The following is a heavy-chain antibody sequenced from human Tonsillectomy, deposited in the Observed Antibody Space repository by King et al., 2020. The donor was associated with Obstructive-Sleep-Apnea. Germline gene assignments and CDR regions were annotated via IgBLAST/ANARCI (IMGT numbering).Heavy chain of an antibody. CDR3: ARVQYYDFWSGYSNYYYYAMDV. CDR1: GYTFTSHG. J-gene: IGHJ6*02. CDR2: ISAYNGNT. Sequence: QLVQSGAEVKKPGASVKVSCKASGYTFTSHGISWVRQAPGQGLEWMGWISAYNGNTNYAQKVQGRFTMTTDTSTSTAYMDLRSLRSDDTAVFYCARVQYYDFWSGYSNYYYYAMDVWGQGTTVTVSS. V-gene: IGHV1-18*04. D-gene: IGHD3-3*01.